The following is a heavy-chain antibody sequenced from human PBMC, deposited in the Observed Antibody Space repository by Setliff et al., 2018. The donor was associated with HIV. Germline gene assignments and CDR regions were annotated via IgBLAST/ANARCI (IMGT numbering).Heavy chain of an antibody. J-gene: IGHJ4*02. CDR1: GGTFSTYG. Sequence: ASVKVSCKAPGGTFSTYGITWVRQAPGQGLEWMGMTIIGTPNYAQEFQGRVTITTDEAANTAYMQLRNLKFGDTATYYCARVVLAPGPPYFDYWGQGTLVTV. D-gene: IGHD3-16*01. CDR3: ARVVLAPGPPYFDY. CDR2: MTIIGTP. V-gene: IGHV1-69*05.